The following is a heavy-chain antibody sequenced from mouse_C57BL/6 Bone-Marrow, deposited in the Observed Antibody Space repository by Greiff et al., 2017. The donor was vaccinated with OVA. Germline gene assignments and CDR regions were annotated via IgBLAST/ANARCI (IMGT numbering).Heavy chain of an antibody. CDR1: GFTFSSYA. CDR2: ISDGGSYT. V-gene: IGHV5-4*03. Sequence: EVKLVESGGGLVKPGGSLKLSCAASGFTFSSYAMSWVRQTPEKRLEWVATISDGGSYTYYPDNVKGRFTISRDNAKNNLYLQMSHLKAEDTAMYYCARGAGDYWGQGTTLTVSS. CDR3: ARGAGDY. J-gene: IGHJ2*01.